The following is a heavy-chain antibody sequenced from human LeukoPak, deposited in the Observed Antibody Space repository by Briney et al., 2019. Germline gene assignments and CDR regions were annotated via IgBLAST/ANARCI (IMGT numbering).Heavy chain of an antibody. J-gene: IGHJ4*02. CDR2: ISWNSGNI. V-gene: IGHV3-9*01. CDR3: AKDGQFCSGGSCYSFLDY. Sequence: PGGSLRLSCAASGFTFDDYAMHWVRQAPGKGLEWVSGISWNSGNIVYADSVKGRFTVSRDNAKNSLYLQMNSLRAEDTAFYCCAKDGQFCSGGSCYSFLDYWGLGTLVTVSS. CDR1: GFTFDDYA. D-gene: IGHD2-15*01.